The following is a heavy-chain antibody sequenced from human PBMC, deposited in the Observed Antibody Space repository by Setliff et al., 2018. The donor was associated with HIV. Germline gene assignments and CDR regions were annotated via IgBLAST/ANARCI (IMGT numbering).Heavy chain of an antibody. V-gene: IGHV4-34*01. Sequence: SETLSLTCTVYGESFSGYYWTWIRQSPGKGLEWIGEINHSGSTKHNPSLKSRVTISIDTSENQFSLKLSSVTAADTAVYYCARGGGTSSPIDYHYYIDVWGKGTTVTVSS. CDR3: ARGGGTSSPIDYHYYIDV. CDR1: GESFSGYY. CDR2: INHSGST. J-gene: IGHJ6*03. D-gene: IGHD6-6*01.